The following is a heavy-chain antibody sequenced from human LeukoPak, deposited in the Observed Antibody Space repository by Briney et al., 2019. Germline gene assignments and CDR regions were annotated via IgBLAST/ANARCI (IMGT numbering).Heavy chain of an antibody. CDR2: IYTSGST. CDR1: GGSISSYY. J-gene: IGHJ6*03. D-gene: IGHD2-2*01. V-gene: IGHV4-4*07. CDR3: ARDLVVVPAAIPYYYYYMDV. Sequence: SETLSLTCTVSGGSISSYYWSWIRQPAGKGLEWIGRIYTSGSTNYNSSLKSRVTMSVDTSKNQFSLKLSSVTAADTAVYYCARDLVVVPAAIPYYYYYMDVWGKGTTVTISS.